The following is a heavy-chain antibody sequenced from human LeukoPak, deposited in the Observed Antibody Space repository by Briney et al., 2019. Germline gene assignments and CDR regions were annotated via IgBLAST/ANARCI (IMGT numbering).Heavy chain of an antibody. D-gene: IGHD3-10*01. J-gene: IGHJ4*02. Sequence: GGSQRLSCAASGFTLSSYSMNWVRQAPGKGLEWVSSISSSSSYIYYADSVKGRCTISRDNAKNSLYLQMNSLRAEDTAVYYCARSDMVRGVISRWGQGTLVTVSS. CDR1: GFTLSSYS. CDR2: ISSSSSYI. V-gene: IGHV3-21*01. CDR3: ARSDMVRGVISR.